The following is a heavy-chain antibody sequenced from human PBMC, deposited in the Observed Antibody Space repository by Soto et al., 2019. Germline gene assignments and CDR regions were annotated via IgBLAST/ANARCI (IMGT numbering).Heavy chain of an antibody. CDR1: GGTFSSYA. J-gene: IGHJ6*02. D-gene: IGHD5-12*01. CDR2: IIPIFGTA. Sequence: QVQLVQSGAEVKKPGSSVKVSCKASGGTFSSYAISWVRQAPGQGLEWMGGIIPIFGTANYAQKFQGRVTITADESTSIAYMELSSLRSEDTAVYYCARGIGDGYNLNYYCYGMDVWGQGTTVTVSS. V-gene: IGHV1-69*01. CDR3: ARGIGDGYNLNYYCYGMDV.